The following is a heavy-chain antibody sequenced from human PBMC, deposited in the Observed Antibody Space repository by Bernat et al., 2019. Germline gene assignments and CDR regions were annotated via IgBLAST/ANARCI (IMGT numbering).Heavy chain of an antibody. D-gene: IGHD3-16*02. CDR1: GFTFSSYS. CDR2: ISSSSSTI. CDR3: ARGALYYDYIWGSYRPTHFDY. J-gene: IGHJ4*02. Sequence: EVQLVESGGGLVQPGGSLRLSCAASGFTFSSYSMNWVRQAPGKGLEWGSYISSSSSTIYYADSVKGRFTISRDNAKNSLYLQMNSLRDEDTAVYYCARGALYYDYIWGSYRPTHFDYWGQGTLVTVSS. V-gene: IGHV3-48*02.